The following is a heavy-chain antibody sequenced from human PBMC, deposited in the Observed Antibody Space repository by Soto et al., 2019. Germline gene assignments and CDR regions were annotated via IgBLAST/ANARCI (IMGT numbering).Heavy chain of an antibody. Sequence: QVQLVESGGGVVQPGRPLNLSCEAPALTSISPALPWFRKPPGRGLEWVAVISYDGSNKYYADSVKGRFTISRDNSKNTLHLQMNSLRAEDTAVYYCAKDLSLYYYDTSGYYFDYWGQGALVTVSS. CDR2: ISYDGSNK. V-gene: IGHV3-30*18. J-gene: IGHJ4*02. D-gene: IGHD3-22*01. CDR3: AKDLSLYYYDTSGYYFDY. CDR1: ALTSISPA.